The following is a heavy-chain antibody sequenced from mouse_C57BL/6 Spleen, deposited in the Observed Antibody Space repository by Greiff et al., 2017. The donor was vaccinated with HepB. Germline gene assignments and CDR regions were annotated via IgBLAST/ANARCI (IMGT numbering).Heavy chain of an antibody. CDR1: GYAFSSSW. Sequence: VQLQQSGPELVKPGASVKISCKASGYAFSSSWMNWVKQRPGKGLEWIGRIYPGDGDTNYNGKFKGKATLTADKSSSTAYMQLSSLTSEDSAVYFCAREDYGKVDYWGQGTTLTVSS. CDR3: AREDYGKVDY. D-gene: IGHD2-1*01. CDR2: IYPGDGDT. V-gene: IGHV1-82*01. J-gene: IGHJ2*01.